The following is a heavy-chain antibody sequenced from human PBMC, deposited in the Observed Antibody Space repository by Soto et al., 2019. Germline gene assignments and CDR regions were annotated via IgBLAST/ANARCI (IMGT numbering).Heavy chain of an antibody. J-gene: IGHJ6*02. CDR2: ISGSGGST. Sequence: GSLRLSCAASGFTFSSYAMSWVRQAPGKGLEWVSAISGSGGSTYYADSVKGRFTISRDNSKNTLYLQMNSLRAEDTAVYYCANEDYGDHGSYYPHFGMAGWGQGTSVTV. D-gene: IGHD4-17*01. V-gene: IGHV3-23*01. CDR1: GFTFSSYA. CDR3: ANEDYGDHGSYYPHFGMAG.